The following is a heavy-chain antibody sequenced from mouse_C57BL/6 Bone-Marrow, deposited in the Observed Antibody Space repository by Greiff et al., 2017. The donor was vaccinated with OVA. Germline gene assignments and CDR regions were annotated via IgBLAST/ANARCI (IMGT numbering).Heavy chain of an antibody. CDR1: GYTFTSYW. J-gene: IGHJ3*01. D-gene: IGHD2-1*01. V-gene: IGHV1-55*01. CDR2: IYPGRGST. Sequence: VQLQQSGAELVKPGASVKMSCKASGYTFTSYWITWVKQRPGQGLEWIGDIYPGRGSTTYNEKFKSKATLPVDTSSSTAYMQLSSLTSEDSAVYYCARYYGNYGGFAYWGQGTLVTVSA. CDR3: ARYYGNYGGFAY.